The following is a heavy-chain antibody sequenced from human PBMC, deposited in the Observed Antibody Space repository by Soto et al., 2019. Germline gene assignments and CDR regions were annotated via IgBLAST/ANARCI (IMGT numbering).Heavy chain of an antibody. CDR2: INPNSGGT. V-gene: IGHV1-2*04. CDR3: ARDQEAAAGRIYYYGMDV. D-gene: IGHD6-13*01. CDR1: GYTFTGYY. Sequence: ASVKVSCKASGYTFTGYYMHWVRQAPGQGLEWMGWINPNSGGTNYAQKFQGWVTMTRDTSISTAYMELSRLRSDDTAVYYCARDQEAAAGRIYYYGMDVWGQGATVTVSS. J-gene: IGHJ6*02.